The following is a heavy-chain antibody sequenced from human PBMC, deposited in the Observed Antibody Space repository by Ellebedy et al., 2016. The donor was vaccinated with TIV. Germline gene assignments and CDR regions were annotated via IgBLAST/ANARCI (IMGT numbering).Heavy chain of an antibody. CDR3: TTDSMMTTVSAYPVDY. CDR1: GFSFGTYT. CDR2: IKSKTDGGTT. V-gene: IGHV3-15*07. D-gene: IGHD4-17*01. J-gene: IGHJ4*02. Sequence: PGGSLRLSCAASGFSFGTYTMNWVRQAPGKGLAWVGRIKSKTDGGTTDYAAPVKGRFTVSRDDSKNTLYLQMNSLKIEDTAVYYCTTDSMMTTVSAYPVDYWGQGTLVTVSS.